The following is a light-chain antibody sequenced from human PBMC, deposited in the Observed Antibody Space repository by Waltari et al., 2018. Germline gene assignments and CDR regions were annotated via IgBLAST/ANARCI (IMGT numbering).Light chain of an antibody. J-gene: IGKJ4*01. Sequence: DIQMTQSPSSVSASVGDRVIITCRASQAISGWLAWYQQKPGRAPNLLIYGASSLHNGVPSRFSGSGSGTDFTLTISSLQPEDFAIYYCQQATSLPFTFGGGTRVEIK. CDR1: QAISGW. CDR2: GAS. V-gene: IGKV1-12*01. CDR3: QQATSLPFT.